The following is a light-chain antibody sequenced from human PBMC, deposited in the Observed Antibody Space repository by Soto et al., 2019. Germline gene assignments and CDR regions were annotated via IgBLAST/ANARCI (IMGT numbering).Light chain of an antibody. CDR1: SSDVGTYNL. CDR2: EGS. Sequence: QSALTQPASVSGSPGQSITISCTGTSSDVGTYNLVSWHQHHPGKAPKLIIYEGSKRPSGVSNRFSGSKSGNTASLTISGLQAEDEADYYCQSYDTSLGVWVFGGGTKLTVL. J-gene: IGLJ3*02. V-gene: IGLV2-23*01. CDR3: QSYDTSLGVWV.